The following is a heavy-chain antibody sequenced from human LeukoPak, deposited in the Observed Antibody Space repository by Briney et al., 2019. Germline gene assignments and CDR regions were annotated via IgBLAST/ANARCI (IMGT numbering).Heavy chain of an antibody. CDR1: GFTFRNYA. J-gene: IGHJ6*02. V-gene: IGHV3-30-3*01. Sequence: GGSLRLSCAISGFTFRNYAMHWVRQAPGKGLEWVAVILYDGSNKYTDSVKGRFTISRDNFKNTLYLQMNSLRGEDTAMYYCARDLLGMDVWGQGTTVTVSS. CDR3: ARDLLGMDV. CDR2: ILYDGSNK.